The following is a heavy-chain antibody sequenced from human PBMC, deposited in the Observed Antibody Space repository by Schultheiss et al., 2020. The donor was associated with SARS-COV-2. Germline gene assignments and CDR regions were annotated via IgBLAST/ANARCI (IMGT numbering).Heavy chain of an antibody. CDR1: GFTFSSYA. CDR3: ARDQIAAAVDY. Sequence: GGSLRLSCAASGFTFSSYAMHWVRQAPGKGLEWVAVISYDGSNKYYADSVKGRFTISRDNSKNKLYLQMNSLRAEDTAVYYCARDQIAAAVDYWGQGTLVTVSS. V-gene: IGHV3-30-3*01. J-gene: IGHJ4*02. CDR2: ISYDGSNK. D-gene: IGHD6-13*01.